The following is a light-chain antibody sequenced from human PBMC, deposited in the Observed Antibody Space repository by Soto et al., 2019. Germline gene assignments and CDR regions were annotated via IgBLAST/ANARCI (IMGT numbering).Light chain of an antibody. CDR1: QSVSSS. Sequence: EIVLTQSPDTLSLSPGERATLSCRASQSVSSSLAWYQHQPGQAPRLLIYDASSRATGIPARFSGSGSGTDFTLTISSLEPEDSAVYYCQQRSNWPPEVTFGPGTKVDIK. J-gene: IGKJ3*01. V-gene: IGKV3-11*01. CDR2: DAS. CDR3: QQRSNWPPEVT.